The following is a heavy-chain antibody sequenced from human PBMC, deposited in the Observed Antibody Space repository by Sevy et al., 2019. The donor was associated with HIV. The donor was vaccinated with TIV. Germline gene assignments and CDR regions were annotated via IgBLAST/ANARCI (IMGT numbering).Heavy chain of an antibody. J-gene: IGHJ6*02. V-gene: IGHV3-48*03. CDR3: ARAPPNYYDSSGYYTGRFYYYYGMDV. CDR2: ISSSGSTI. D-gene: IGHD3-22*01. CDR1: GFTFSSYE. Sequence: GESLKISCAASGFTFSSYEMNWVRQAPGKGLEWVSYISSSGSTIYYADSVKGRFTISRDNAKNSLYLQMNSLRAEDTAVYYCARAPPNYYDSSGYYTGRFYYYYGMDVWGQGTTVTVSS.